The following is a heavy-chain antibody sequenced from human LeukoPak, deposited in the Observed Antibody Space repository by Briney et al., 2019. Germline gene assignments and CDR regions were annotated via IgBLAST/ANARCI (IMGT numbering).Heavy chain of an antibody. V-gene: IGHV4-39*01. Sequence: SETLSLTCTVSGGSISSSSYYWGWIRQPPGKGLEWIGSIYYSGSTYYNPSLKSRVTISVDTSKNQFSLKLSSVTAADTAVYYCARIPLGYCSGGSCYNFDYWGQGTLVTVSS. CDR2: IYYSGST. J-gene: IGHJ4*02. CDR3: ARIPLGYCSGGSCYNFDY. D-gene: IGHD2-15*01. CDR1: GGSISSSSYY.